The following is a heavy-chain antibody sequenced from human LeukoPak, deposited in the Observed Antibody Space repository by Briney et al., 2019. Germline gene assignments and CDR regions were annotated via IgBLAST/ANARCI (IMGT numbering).Heavy chain of an antibody. CDR1: GFTFSSYW. D-gene: IGHD5-24*01. CDR2: INSDGSST. V-gene: IGHV3-74*01. J-gene: IGHJ4*02. CDR3: ARVGDGYNLDY. Sequence: GALSLSCAASGFTFSSYWMHWVRQAPGKGLVWVSRINSDGSSTSYADSVKGRFTISRDNAKNTLYLQMNSLRAEDTAVYYCARVGDGYNLDYWGQGTLVTVSS.